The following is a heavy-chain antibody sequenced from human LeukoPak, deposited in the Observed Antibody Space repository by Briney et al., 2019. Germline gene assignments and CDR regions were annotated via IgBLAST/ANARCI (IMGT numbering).Heavy chain of an antibody. CDR1: VGSINIYY. Sequence: SETLSLTCIVSVGSINIYYWSWIRQPPGKGLEWIGYIYYSGSTNYNPSLKSRVTISVDTSKNQFSLKLTSVTAADTAVYYCARHIRGYSYGPFDYWGQGSLVTVSS. J-gene: IGHJ4*02. CDR3: ARHIRGYSYGPFDY. V-gene: IGHV4-59*08. CDR2: IYYSGST. D-gene: IGHD5-18*01.